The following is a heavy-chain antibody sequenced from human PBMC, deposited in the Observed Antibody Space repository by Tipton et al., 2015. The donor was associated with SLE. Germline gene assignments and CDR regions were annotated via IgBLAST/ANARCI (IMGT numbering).Heavy chain of an antibody. CDR2: INHSGST. D-gene: IGHD6-6*01. CDR3: ARGIVAAFCY. V-gene: IGHV4-34*01. Sequence: TLSLTCAVSGGSFSSYFWSWIRQPPGTGLEWIGEINHSGSTNYNPTLKSRVTISVDTYKNQFSLTLSSVTAADTAVYYCARGIVAAFCYWGQGTLVTVSS. J-gene: IGHJ4*02. CDR1: GGSFSSYF.